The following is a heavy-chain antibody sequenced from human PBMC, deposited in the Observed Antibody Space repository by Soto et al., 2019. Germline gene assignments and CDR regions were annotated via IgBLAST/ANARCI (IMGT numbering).Heavy chain of an antibody. CDR2: ISYDGSNK. CDR1: GFTFSSYA. CDR3: ARDSHTVVTPITMLH. V-gene: IGHV3-30-3*01. D-gene: IGHD2-21*02. Sequence: GGSLRLSCAASGFTFSSYAMHWVRQAPGKGLEWVAVISYDGSNKYYADSVKGRFTISRDNSKNTLYLQMNSLRAEDTAVYYCARDSHTVVTPITMLHWGQGTLVTVSS. J-gene: IGHJ4*02.